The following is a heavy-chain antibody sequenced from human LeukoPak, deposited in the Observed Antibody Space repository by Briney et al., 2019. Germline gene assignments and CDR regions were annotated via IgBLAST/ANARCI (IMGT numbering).Heavy chain of an antibody. Sequence: SETLSLTCSVSTGSINSYFWGWVRQPAGKGLEWIGRIYTTGTTKYSPSLKSRLSMSVDTSKNQFSLRLTSVTAADTAVYYCGRQGYTASYYFLDYWSQGALVTVSS. V-gene: IGHV4-4*07. CDR3: GRQGYTASYYFLDY. J-gene: IGHJ4*02. CDR2: IYTTGTT. CDR1: TGSINSYF. D-gene: IGHD1-26*01.